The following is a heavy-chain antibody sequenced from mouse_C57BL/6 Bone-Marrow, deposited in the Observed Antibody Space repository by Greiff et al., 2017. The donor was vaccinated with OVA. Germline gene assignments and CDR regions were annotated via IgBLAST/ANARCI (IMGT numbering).Heavy chain of an antibody. CDR2: IYPGDGDT. Sequence: QVQLQQSGAELVKPGASVKISCKASGYAFSSYWMNWVKQRPGKGLEWIGQIYPGDGDTNYNGKFKGKATLTADKSSSTAYMQLSSLTSEDSAVYFCARLTGTIWYFDVWGTGTTVTVSS. D-gene: IGHD4-1*01. J-gene: IGHJ1*03. V-gene: IGHV1-80*01. CDR3: ARLTGTIWYFDV. CDR1: GYAFSSYW.